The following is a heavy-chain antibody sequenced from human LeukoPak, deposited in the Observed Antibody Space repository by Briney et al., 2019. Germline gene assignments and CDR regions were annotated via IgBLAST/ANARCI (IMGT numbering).Heavy chain of an antibody. V-gene: IGHV1-2*02. CDR1: GYTFTGYY. D-gene: IGHD6-6*01. CDR3: GRDLVPSHEEGAWFDP. J-gene: IGHJ5*02. CDR2: INPNSGGT. Sequence: ASVKVSCKASGYTFTGYYIHWLRQAPGQGLEGMGWINPNSGGTKYPQKLQGRVNMTTKTFISTAYMELSRLRSDDTDVYYCGRDLVPSHEEGAWFDPWGQGTLVTVSS.